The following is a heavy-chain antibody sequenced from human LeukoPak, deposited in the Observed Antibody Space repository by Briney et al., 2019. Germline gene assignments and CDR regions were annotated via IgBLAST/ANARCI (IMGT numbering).Heavy chain of an antibody. Sequence: GSSVKVSCKASGGTFSSYAISWVRQAPGQGLEWMGGIIPIFGTANYAQKFQGRVTITADESTSTAYMELSSLRSEDTAVYYCATLLRYFDWYTIDYWGQGTLVTVSS. J-gene: IGHJ4*02. CDR2: IIPIFGTA. V-gene: IGHV1-69*01. CDR1: GGTFSSYA. CDR3: ATLLRYFDWYTIDY. D-gene: IGHD3-9*01.